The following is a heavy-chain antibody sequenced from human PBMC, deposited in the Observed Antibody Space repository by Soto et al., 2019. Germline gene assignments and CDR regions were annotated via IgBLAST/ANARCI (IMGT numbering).Heavy chain of an antibody. V-gene: IGHV4-39*01. CDR1: GGSISSSSYY. D-gene: IGHD3-22*01. Sequence: NPSETLSLTCTVSGGSISSSSYYWGWIRQPPGRGLEWIGSIYYSGSTYYNPSLKSRVTISVDTSKNQFSLKLSSVTAADTAVYYCARHYGGYYYPYYYGMDVWGQGTTVTVSS. CDR3: ARHYGGYYYPYYYGMDV. CDR2: IYYSGST. J-gene: IGHJ6*02.